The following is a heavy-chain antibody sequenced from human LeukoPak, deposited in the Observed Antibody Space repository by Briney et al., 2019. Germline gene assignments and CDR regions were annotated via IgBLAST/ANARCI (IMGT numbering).Heavy chain of an antibody. V-gene: IGHV1-8*03. CDR1: GYTFTSYD. Sequence: ASVKVSCKASGYTFTSYDINWVRQATGQGLEWMGWMNPNSGNTGYAQKFQERVTISRDMSTSTAYMELSSLTSEDTAVFYCAADGPADLFDGSEDPPRDAFEIWGQGTMVTVSS. CDR2: MNPNSGNT. CDR3: AADGPADLFDGSEDPPRDAFEI. D-gene: IGHD3-22*01. J-gene: IGHJ3*02.